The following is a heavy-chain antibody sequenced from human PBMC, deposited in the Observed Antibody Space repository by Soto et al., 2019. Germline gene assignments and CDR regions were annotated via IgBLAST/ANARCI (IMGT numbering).Heavy chain of an antibody. J-gene: IGHJ3*02. D-gene: IGHD3-10*01. CDR3: ARGKGTMVRGVDAFDI. CDR1: GGSISSGGYS. Sequence: QLQLQESGSGLVKPSQTLSLTCAVSGGSISSGGYSWSWIRQPPGKGLEWIGYIYHSGSTYYNPSLKSRVTISVDRSKNQFSLKLSSVTAADTAVYYCARGKGTMVRGVDAFDIWGHGTMVTVSS. CDR2: IYHSGST. V-gene: IGHV4-30-2*01.